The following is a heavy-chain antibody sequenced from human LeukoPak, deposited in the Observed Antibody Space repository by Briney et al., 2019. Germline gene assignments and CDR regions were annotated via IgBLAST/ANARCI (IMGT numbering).Heavy chain of an antibody. CDR1: GFTFGDYA. CDR3: TRDRLAGPNWFDP. CDR2: IRSKTYSGTT. J-gene: IGHJ5*02. D-gene: IGHD6-19*01. Sequence: GVLRLSCTASGFTFGDYAMSWFRQAPGRGLEWIGFIRSKTYSGTTEYAASVKGRFTISRDDSKSIAYLQMNSLKTEDTAVYYCTRDRLAGPNWFDPWGQGTLVTVSS. V-gene: IGHV3-49*03.